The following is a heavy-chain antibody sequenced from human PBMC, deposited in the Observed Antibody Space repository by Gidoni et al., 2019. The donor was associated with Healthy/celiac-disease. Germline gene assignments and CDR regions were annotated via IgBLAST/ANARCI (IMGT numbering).Heavy chain of an antibody. Sequence: QVQLQESGPGLVQPSETLSLTCTVSGGSISSYYWRWIRQPAGKGLEWIGRIYTSGSTNYNPSLKSRVTMSVDTSKNQFSLKLSSVTAADTAVYYCARDSPLYCSSTSCPRTYYYYMDVWGKGTTVTVSS. J-gene: IGHJ6*03. CDR1: GGSISSYY. D-gene: IGHD2-2*01. CDR3: ARDSPLYCSSTSCPRTYYYYMDV. CDR2: IYTSGST. V-gene: IGHV4-4*07.